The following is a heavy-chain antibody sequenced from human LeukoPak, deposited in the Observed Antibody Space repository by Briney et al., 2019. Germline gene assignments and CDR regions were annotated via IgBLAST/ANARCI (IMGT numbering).Heavy chain of an antibody. CDR1: GFTFSSYS. CDR3: AREGVDTDIDY. V-gene: IGHV3-21*01. D-gene: IGHD5-18*01. J-gene: IGHJ4*02. CDR2: ISDSSSYI. Sequence: PGGSLRLSCAASGFTFSSYSMNWVRQAPGKGLEWVSSISDSSSYIYYADSVKGRFTISRDNAKNSLYLQMNSLRTEDTAVYYCAREGVDTDIDYWGQGTLVTVSS.